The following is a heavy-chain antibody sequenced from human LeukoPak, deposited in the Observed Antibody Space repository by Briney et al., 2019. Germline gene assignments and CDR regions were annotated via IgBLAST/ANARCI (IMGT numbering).Heavy chain of an antibody. Sequence: WIGYIYYSGSTNYTPSLKSRVTISVDTSKDQFSLKLSSVTAADTAVYYCARGVAAAGTSIWGQGTLVTVSS. J-gene: IGHJ4*02. V-gene: IGHV4-59*09. D-gene: IGHD6-13*01. CDR2: IYYSGST. CDR3: ARGVAAAGTSI.